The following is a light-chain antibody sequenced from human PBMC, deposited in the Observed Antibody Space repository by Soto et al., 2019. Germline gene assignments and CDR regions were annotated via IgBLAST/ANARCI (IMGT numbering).Light chain of an antibody. Sequence: DIQMTQSPSSLSASVGDRVTITCRAGQHISTYLNWYQQKPGKAPKRLIYAASSLESGVPPTCGGSGSGTDFTLTISRLQHEAFETYYCQQSYSTPLTFGQGTKVEIK. CDR1: QHISTY. V-gene: IGKV1-39*01. CDR3: QQSYSTPLT. J-gene: IGKJ1*01. CDR2: AAS.